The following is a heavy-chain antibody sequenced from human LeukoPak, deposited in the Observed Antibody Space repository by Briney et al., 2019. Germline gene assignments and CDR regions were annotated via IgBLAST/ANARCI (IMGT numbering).Heavy chain of an antibody. CDR2: IIPILGIA. V-gene: IGHV1-69*04. CDR1: GGTFSSYA. D-gene: IGHD3-10*01. CDR3: ARTTKGYGSGSSRGY. Sequence: GASVKVSCKASGGTFSSYAISWVRQAPGQGLEWMGRIIPILGIANYAQKFQGRVTITADKSTSTAYMELSSLRSEDTAVYYCARTTKGYGSGSSRGYWGQGTLVTVSS. J-gene: IGHJ4*02.